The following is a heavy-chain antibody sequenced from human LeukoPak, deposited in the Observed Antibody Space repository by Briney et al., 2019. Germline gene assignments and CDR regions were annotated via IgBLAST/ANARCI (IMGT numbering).Heavy chain of an antibody. CDR1: GFTFSSYG. CDR3: AREPLLNSVNTYYYDSSGYSREENWFDP. J-gene: IGHJ5*02. CDR2: TSYDGSNK. Sequence: PGGSLRLSCAASGFTFSSYGMHWVRQAPGKGLEWVAVTSYDGSNKYYADSVKGRFTISRDNAKNSLYLQMNSLRAEDTAVYYCAREPLLNSVNTYYYDSSGYSREENWFDPWGQGTLVTVSS. V-gene: IGHV3-30*03. D-gene: IGHD3-22*01.